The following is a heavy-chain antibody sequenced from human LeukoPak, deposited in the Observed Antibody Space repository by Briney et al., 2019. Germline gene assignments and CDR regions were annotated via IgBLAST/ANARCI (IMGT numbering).Heavy chain of an antibody. CDR2: IINSGAKT. V-gene: IGHV3-23*01. J-gene: IGHJ4*02. CDR3: VKHSGRRPSNYCFDY. D-gene: IGHD6-19*01. CDR1: GFTFGTYA. Sequence: GGSLRLSCAASGFTFGTYAMSWVRQAPGKGLEWVSGIINSGAKTYYADSVKGRFTISRDNSKNTLYLQMNSLRAEDTAVYYCVKHSGRRPSNYCFDYWGQGTLVTVSS.